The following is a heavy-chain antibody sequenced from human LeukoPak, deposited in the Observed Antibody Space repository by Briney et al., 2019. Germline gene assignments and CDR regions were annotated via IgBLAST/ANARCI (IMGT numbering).Heavy chain of an antibody. V-gene: IGHV3-48*04. J-gene: IGHJ4*02. D-gene: IGHD1-26*01. CDR2: ISSSSTVI. CDR3: ARDRGVGATEVDY. CDR1: GFTLSSYS. Sequence: PGGSLRLSCAASGFTLSSYSANWVRQAPGKGLEWVSYISSSSTVIYYADSVRGRFTISRDNAKNSLYLQMNSLRAEDTAVYYCARDRGVGATEVDYWGQGTLVTVSS.